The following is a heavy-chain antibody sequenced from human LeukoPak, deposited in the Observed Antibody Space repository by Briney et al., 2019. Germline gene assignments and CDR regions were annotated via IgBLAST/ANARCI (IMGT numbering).Heavy chain of an antibody. CDR1: GFTFSTYG. J-gene: IGHJ4*02. CDR2: ISYDGSNK. CDR3: AREVGATGFMD. D-gene: IGHD1-26*01. Sequence: GGSLRLSCAASGFTFSTYGMHWVRQAPGKGLEWVADISYDGSNKYYADSVKGRFTISRDNPKNTLYLQMNSLRAEDTAVYYCAREVGATGFMDWGQGTLVTVSS. V-gene: IGHV3-30*03.